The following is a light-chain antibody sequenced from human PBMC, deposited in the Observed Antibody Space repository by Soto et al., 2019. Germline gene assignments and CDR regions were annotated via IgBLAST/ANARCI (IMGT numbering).Light chain of an antibody. CDR3: SSYTSINTQL. CDR1: SSDFGNFNY. Sequence: QSVLTQPASVSGSPGQSITISCTGASSDFGNFNYVSWYQQHPGKVPKLIIYEVTSRPSGVSNRFSGSKSDNTASLTISELQAEDEAYYYCSSYTSINTQLFGGGTKLTVL. V-gene: IGLV2-14*01. J-gene: IGLJ3*02. CDR2: EVT.